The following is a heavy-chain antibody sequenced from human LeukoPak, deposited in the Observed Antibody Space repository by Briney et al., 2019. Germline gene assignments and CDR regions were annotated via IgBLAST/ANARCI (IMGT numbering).Heavy chain of an antibody. CDR1: GYTFTSYA. J-gene: IGHJ3*02. CDR3: ARGGPRITIFGVVILDAFDI. D-gene: IGHD3-3*01. Sequence: APVKVSCKASGYTFTSYAMHWVRQAPGQRLEWMGWINAGNGNTKYSQKFQGRVTMTRDTSTSTVYMELSSLRSEDTAVYYCARGGPRITIFGVVILDAFDIWGQGTMATVSS. CDR2: INAGNGNT. V-gene: IGHV1-3*01.